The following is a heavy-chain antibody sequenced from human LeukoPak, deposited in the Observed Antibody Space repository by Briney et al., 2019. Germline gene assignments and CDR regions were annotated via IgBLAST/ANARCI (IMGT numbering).Heavy chain of an antibody. CDR2: ITGSGGTS. Sequence: GGSLRLSCTASGFTFSSCAMSWVRQAPGKGLQWVSSITGSGGTSHYADSVKGRFTISRDNSKNTLYLEMNSLRADDTAVYFCAKESTQVIEVYFDSWGQGTLVTVSS. D-gene: IGHD2/OR15-2a*01. CDR1: GFTFSSCA. V-gene: IGHV3-23*01. CDR3: AKESTQVIEVYFDS. J-gene: IGHJ4*02.